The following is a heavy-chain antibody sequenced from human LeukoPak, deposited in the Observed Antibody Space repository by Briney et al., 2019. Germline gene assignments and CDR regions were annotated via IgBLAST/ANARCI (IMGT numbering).Heavy chain of an antibody. V-gene: IGHV3-33*01. CDR3: ARDDVNYYDSSGYYGGIFY. D-gene: IGHD3-22*01. CDR2: IWYDGSNK. CDR1: GFTFSSYG. J-gene: IGHJ4*02. Sequence: GFLRLSCAASGFTFSSYGMHWVRQAPGKGLEWVAVIWYDGSNKYYADSVKGRFTISRDNSKNTLYLQMNSLRAEDTAVYYCARDDVNYYDSSGYYGGIFYWGQGTLVTVSS.